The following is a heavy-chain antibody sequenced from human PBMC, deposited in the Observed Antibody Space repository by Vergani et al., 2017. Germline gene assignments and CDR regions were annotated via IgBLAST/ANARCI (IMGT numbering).Heavy chain of an antibody. V-gene: IGHV3-49*03. Sequence: EVQLVESGGGLVQPGRSLRLSCAGSGFTFGDYAMTWFRQAPGRGLEWVGFIRSKAYGGTTEYAASVKGRFTISREDSKGIAYLQMKSLKTEDTAMYYCSRDPAPGTVYYYMDVWGKGTTVTVSS. CDR3: SRDPAPGTVYYYMDV. D-gene: IGHD6-13*01. J-gene: IGHJ6*03. CDR2: IRSKAYGGTT. CDR1: GFTFGDYA.